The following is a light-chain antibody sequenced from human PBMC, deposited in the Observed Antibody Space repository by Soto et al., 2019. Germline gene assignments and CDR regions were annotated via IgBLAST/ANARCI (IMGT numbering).Light chain of an antibody. CDR1: QSISSW. J-gene: IGKJ1*01. V-gene: IGKV1-5*03. Sequence: DIQMTQSPSTLSASVGDRVTITCRASQSISSWLAWYQQKPGKAPKLLIYKASSLESGVPSMFSGSGSGTEFTLTISSLQPDDFATYYCQQYKTFWTFGQGTKVEIK. CDR2: KAS. CDR3: QQYKTFWT.